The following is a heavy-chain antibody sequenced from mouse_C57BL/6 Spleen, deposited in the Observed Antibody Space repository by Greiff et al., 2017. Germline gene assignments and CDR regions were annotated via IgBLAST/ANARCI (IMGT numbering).Heavy chain of an antibody. CDR3: TRWFTTVVATDD. Sequence: VQLQQSGTVLARPGASVKMSCKTSGYTFTSYWMHWVKQRPGQGLEWIGAIYPGNSDTSYNQKFKGKAKLTAVTSASTAYMELSSLTNEESAVYYCTRWFTTVVATDDWGQGTTLTVSS. J-gene: IGHJ2*01. V-gene: IGHV1-5*01. D-gene: IGHD1-1*01. CDR2: IYPGNSDT. CDR1: GYTFTSYW.